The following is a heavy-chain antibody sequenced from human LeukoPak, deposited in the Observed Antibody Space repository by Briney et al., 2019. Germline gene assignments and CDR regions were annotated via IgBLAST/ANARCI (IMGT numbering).Heavy chain of an antibody. CDR2: ISNSDGST. CDR1: GFTFSSYT. D-gene: IGHD4-17*01. CDR3: ARRDYGDFF. J-gene: IGHJ4*02. V-gene: IGHV3-23*01. Sequence: GGSLRLSCAASGFTFSSYTMTWVRQAPGKGLEWVSAISNSDGSTYYADSVKGRFTISRDNSKNTLYLQMNSLRAEDTAIYYCARRDYGDFFWGQGTLVTVSS.